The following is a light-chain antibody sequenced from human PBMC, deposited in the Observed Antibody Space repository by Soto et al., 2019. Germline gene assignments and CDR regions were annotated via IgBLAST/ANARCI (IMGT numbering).Light chain of an antibody. Sequence: QSVLTQPASVSGSPGQSITISCTGTSSDVGGYNYVSWYHQHPGKAPKLMIYDVSNRPSGVSNRFSGSKSGNTASLTISGLQVEDEADYSCSSYVSSSTLVVFGGGTQLTVL. CDR1: SSDVGGYNY. J-gene: IGLJ2*01. CDR3: SSYVSSSTLVV. V-gene: IGLV2-14*01. CDR2: DVS.